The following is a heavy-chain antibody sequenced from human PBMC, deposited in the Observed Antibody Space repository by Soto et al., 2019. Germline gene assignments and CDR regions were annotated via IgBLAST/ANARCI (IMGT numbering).Heavy chain of an antibody. D-gene: IGHD3-22*01. J-gene: IGHJ4*02. V-gene: IGHV1-24*01. CDR1: GYTLTELS. CDR3: ATGPLYYYDSSGYYF. CDR2: FDPEDGET. Sequence: GASVKVSCKVSGYTLTELSTHWVRQAPGKGLEWMGGFDPEDGETIYAQKFQGRVTMTEDTSTDTAYMELSSLRSEDTAVYYCATGPLYYYDSSGYYFWGQGTLVTVSS.